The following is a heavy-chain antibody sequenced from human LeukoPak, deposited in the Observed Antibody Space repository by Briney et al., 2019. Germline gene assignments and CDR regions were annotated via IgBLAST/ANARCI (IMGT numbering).Heavy chain of an antibody. CDR1: GGSFSGYY. CDR3: ARGKGPLYYDFWSGSQGLDY. V-gene: IGHV4-34*01. CDR2: ISHSGST. D-gene: IGHD3-3*01. Sequence: PSETLSLTCAVYGGSFSGYYWSWIRQPPGKGLEWIGEISHSGSTNYNPSLKSRVTISVDTSKNQFSLKLSSVPAADTAVYYCARGKGPLYYDFWSGSQGLDYWGQGTLVTVSS. J-gene: IGHJ4*02.